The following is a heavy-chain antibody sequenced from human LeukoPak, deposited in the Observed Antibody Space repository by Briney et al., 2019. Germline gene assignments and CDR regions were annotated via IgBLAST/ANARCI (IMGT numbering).Heavy chain of an antibody. Sequence: SGPALVKPTQTLTLTCTFSGFSLRTSGMCVSWIRQPPGKALEWLARIDWDDDKYYSTSLKTRLTISKDTSKNQVVLTMTNMDPVDTATYYCVRMPVLRYFYWLLDYWGQGTLVTVSS. D-gene: IGHD3-9*01. CDR1: GFSLRTSGMC. CDR2: IDWDDDK. J-gene: IGHJ4*02. V-gene: IGHV2-70*11. CDR3: VRMPVLRYFYWLLDY.